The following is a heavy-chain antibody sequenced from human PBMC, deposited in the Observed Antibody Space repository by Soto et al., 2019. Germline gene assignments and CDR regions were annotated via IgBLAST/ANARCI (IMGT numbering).Heavy chain of an antibody. V-gene: IGHV4-30-4*01. CDR3: ARGPGVRGEVRPVYYFYGMDV. D-gene: IGHD3-10*01. J-gene: IGHJ6*02. CDR1: GGSISSSDYY. CDR2: IYHSGNT. Sequence: PSETLSLTCTVSGGSISSSDYYWSWIRQPPGKGLEWIGYIYHSGNTNYNPSLKSRVTISVDMSKNQFSLKLTSVTAADTAVYYCARGPGVRGEVRPVYYFYGMDVWGQGTTVTVSS.